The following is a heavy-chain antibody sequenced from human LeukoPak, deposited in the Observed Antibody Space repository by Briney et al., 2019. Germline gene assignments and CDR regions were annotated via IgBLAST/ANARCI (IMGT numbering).Heavy chain of an antibody. V-gene: IGHV3-30*04. CDR1: GFRFSSYD. J-gene: IGHJ6*03. Sequence: PGGSLRLSCAGSGFRFSSYDMHWVRQAPGRGLEWVTDISYDGSNKYYADSVKGRFTISRDNSKNTLYLQMNSLRAEDTAVYYCARDSIRQQYYYMDVWGKGTTVTVSS. CDR3: ARDSIRQQYYYMDV. D-gene: IGHD2-21*01. CDR2: ISYDGSNK.